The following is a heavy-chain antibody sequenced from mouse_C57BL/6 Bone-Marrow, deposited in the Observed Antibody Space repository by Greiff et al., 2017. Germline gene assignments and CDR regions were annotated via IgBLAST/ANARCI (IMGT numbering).Heavy chain of an antibody. CDR2: INPSSGYT. D-gene: IGHD1-1*01. CDR1: GYTFTRYW. V-gene: IGHV1-7*01. Sequence: VQLQQSGAELAKPGASVKLSCKASGYTFTRYWMHWVKQRPGQGLEWIGYINPSSGYTKYNQKFKDKATLTADKSYSTAYMQLSSLTYEDSAVYYCEREENDYGSSYRWYFDVWGTGTTVTVSS. J-gene: IGHJ1*03. CDR3: EREENDYGSSYRWYFDV.